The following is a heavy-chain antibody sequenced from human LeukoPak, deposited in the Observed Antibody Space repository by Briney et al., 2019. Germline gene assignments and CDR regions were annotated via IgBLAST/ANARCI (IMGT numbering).Heavy chain of an antibody. J-gene: IGHJ4*02. V-gene: IGHV1-18*01. D-gene: IGHD3-22*01. CDR3: ARDFRVPYYYDSSGRCAAY. Sequence: ASVKVSCKASGYTFTSYGISWVRQAPGQGLEWMGWISAYNGNTNYAQKLQGGVTMTTDTSTSTAYMELRSLRSDDTAVYYCARDFRVPYYYDSSGRCAAYWGQGTLVTVSS. CDR2: ISAYNGNT. CDR1: GYTFTSYG.